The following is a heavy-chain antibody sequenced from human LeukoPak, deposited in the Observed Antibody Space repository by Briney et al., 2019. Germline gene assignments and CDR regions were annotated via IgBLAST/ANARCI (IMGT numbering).Heavy chain of an antibody. CDR1: GFSVISSA. V-gene: IGHV3-23*01. D-gene: IGHD3-3*01. CDR3: VKRVSDLWNYHYFDY. CDR2: VSVSGGTT. J-gene: IGHJ4*02. Sequence: GGSLRLSCAASGFSVISSAMSWVRQAPGKGLEWVSGVSVSGGTTYYADSVRGRFTISRDNSKNTLYLQMNSLRAEDTALYYCVKRVSDLWNYHYFDYWGLGTLVTVSS.